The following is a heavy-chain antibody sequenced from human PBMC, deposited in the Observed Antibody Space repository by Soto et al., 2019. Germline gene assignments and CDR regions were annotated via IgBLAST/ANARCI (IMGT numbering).Heavy chain of an antibody. V-gene: IGHV3-48*02. CDR3: ARCYGDCYSAYYYYYGMDV. CDR2: ISSSSSTI. D-gene: IGHD2-21*02. J-gene: IGHJ6*02. Sequence: EVQLVESGGGLVQPGGSLRLSCAASGFTFSSYSMNWVRQAPGKGLEWVSYISSSSSTIYYADSVKGRFTISRDNAKNSLYLQMNSLRDEDTAVYYCARCYGDCYSAYYYYYGMDVWGQGTTVTVSS. CDR1: GFTFSSYS.